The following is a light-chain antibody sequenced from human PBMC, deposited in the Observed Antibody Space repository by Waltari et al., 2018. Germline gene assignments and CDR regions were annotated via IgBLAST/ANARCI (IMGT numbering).Light chain of an antibody. V-gene: IGLV2-23*02. J-gene: IGLJ1*01. CDR1: TSDVGNYDL. CDR2: EVI. CDR3: CSYAGRGTYV. Sequence: QSALTQPASVSGTPGQSITISCTGTTSDVGNYDLVSWYQQHPGKAPKLLICEVIKRPSGGSSRFSGSKSGNTAALTISGLQAEDEADYYCCSYAGRGTYVFGSGTKVTVL.